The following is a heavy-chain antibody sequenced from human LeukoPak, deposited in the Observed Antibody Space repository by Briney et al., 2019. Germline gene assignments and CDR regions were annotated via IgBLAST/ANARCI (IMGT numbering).Heavy chain of an antibody. CDR1: GNTFTGYY. V-gene: IGHV1-2*06. CDR2: INPNSGGT. CDR3: ARPLYCSSTSIRAFDY. J-gene: IGHJ4*02. D-gene: IGHD2-2*01. Sequence: ASVKVSCKASGNTFTGYYMHWVRQAPGQGLEWMGRINPNSGGTNYAQKFQGRVTMTRDTSISTAYMELSRLRSDDTAVYYCARPLYCSSTSIRAFDYWGQGTLVTVSS.